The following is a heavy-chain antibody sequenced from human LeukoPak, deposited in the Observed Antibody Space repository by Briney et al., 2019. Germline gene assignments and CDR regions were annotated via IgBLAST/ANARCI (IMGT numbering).Heavy chain of an antibody. V-gene: IGHV4-4*07. J-gene: IGHJ4*02. D-gene: IGHD2-8*01. CDR2: IYTSGST. Sequence: PSETLSLTCTVSGGSISSYYWSWIRQPAGKGLEWIGSIYTSGSTNYNPSLKSRVTMSVDTSKNQFSLKLSSVTAADTAVYYCASFGGYCTNGVCSIFDYWGQGTLVTVSS. CDR1: GGSISSYY. CDR3: ASFGGYCTNGVCSIFDY.